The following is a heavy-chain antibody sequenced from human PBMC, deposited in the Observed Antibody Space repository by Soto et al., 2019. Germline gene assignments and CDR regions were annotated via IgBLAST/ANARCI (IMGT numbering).Heavy chain of an antibody. D-gene: IGHD3-16*01. CDR2: INDSGST. Sequence: TLSLTCAVSGGSFRGYFWSWIRQSPDKGLEWIGEINDSGSTYYNPSFKSRLTISVDTSKSQISLTLTSVTAEDSAVYYCQGGDFWGQGTRVTVSS. J-gene: IGHJ4*02. CDR3: QGGDF. CDR1: GGSFRGYF. V-gene: IGHV4-34*01.